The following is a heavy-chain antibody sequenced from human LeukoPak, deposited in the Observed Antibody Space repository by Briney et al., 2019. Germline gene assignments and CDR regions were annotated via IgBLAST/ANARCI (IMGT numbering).Heavy chain of an antibody. CDR1: GFTVGSTH. J-gene: IGHJ6*03. CDR3: ARLQGYSLGYQYFYYMDV. D-gene: IGHD5-18*01. Sequence: GGSLRLSCAAPGFTVGSTHMTWVRQAPGKGLEWVSLVYSGIATHYADSVKGRISISRDHSKNTLYVQMNSLRVEDTAVYYCARLQGYSLGYQYFYYMDVWGTGTTVTVSS. CDR2: VYSGIAT. V-gene: IGHV3-53*01.